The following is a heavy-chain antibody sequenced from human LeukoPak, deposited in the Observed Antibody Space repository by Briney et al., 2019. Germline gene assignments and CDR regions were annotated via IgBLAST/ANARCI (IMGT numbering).Heavy chain of an antibody. V-gene: IGHV3-7*02. CDR1: GFSFNNYW. CDR3: ASGESTYSN. CDR2: IKQDGSET. D-gene: IGHD1-26*01. Sequence: GGSLRLSCAASGFSFNNYWMSWVRQAPGKGLEWVANIKQDGSETYYVDSVKGRFTISRDNAKNSLYLQMNSLRAEDTALYYCASGESTYSNWGQGTLVTVSS. J-gene: IGHJ4*02.